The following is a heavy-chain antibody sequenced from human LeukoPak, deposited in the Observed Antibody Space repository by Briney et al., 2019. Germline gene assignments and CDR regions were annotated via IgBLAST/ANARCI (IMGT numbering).Heavy chain of an antibody. CDR3: ASPRIRNTFDI. V-gene: IGHV1-2*02. D-gene: IGHD1-14*01. J-gene: IGHJ3*02. CDR2: INPNSGDT. Sequence: GASVKVSCKASGYTFTGYYMHWVRQAPGQGLEWMGWINPNSGDTHYAQKYQGRVTLTRDTSISTAYMDLSRLRSDDTAVYYCASPRIRNTFDIWGQGTMVTVSS. CDR1: GYTFTGYY.